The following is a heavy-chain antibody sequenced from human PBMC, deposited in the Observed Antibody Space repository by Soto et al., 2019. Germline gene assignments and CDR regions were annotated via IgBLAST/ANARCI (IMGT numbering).Heavy chain of an antibody. Sequence: QVQLVESGGGVVQPGRSLRLSCPASGFTFSSYGMHWVRQAPGKGLEWVAVISYDGSNKYYADSVKGRFTISRDNSKNTLYLQMNSLRAEDTAVYYCAKDLVYWGQGTLVTVSS. J-gene: IGHJ4*02. CDR3: AKDLVY. V-gene: IGHV3-30*18. CDR1: GFTFSSYG. CDR2: ISYDGSNK.